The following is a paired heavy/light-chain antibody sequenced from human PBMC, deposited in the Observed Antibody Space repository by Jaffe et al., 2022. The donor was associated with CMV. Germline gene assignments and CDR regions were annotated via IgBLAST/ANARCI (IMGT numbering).Light chain of an antibody. CDR2: EAS. J-gene: IGKJ1*01. CDR3: LQHYTYPWT. V-gene: IGKV1-17*01. CDR1: QGIRDD. Sequence: DIQMTQSPSSLSASVGDRVTITCRASQGIRDDLGWYQQKPGKAPKRLIYEASTLQSGVPSRFSGSGSETEFSLTITSLQPEDFATYYCLQHYTYPWTFGQGTKVEIK.
Heavy chain of an antibody. CDR3: ARDSGVQGELTYDFYGMEV. V-gene: IGHV1-69*01. J-gene: IGHJ6*02. CDR1: GGTFSSSA. D-gene: IGHD3-10*01. CDR2: IVPLFGRP. Sequence: QEQLVQSGAEVKKPGSSVKVSCKASGGTFSSSAFSWVRQAPGQGVEWMGGIVPLFGRPNYAQKFQGRVTITADESTRTAYMELSSLRSEDTAVYYCARDSGVQGELTYDFYGMEVWGQGTTVTVS.